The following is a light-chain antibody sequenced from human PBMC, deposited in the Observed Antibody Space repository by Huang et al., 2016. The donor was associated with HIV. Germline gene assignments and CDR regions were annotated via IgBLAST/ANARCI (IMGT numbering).Light chain of an antibody. V-gene: IGKV2-30*01. J-gene: IGKJ4*01. CDR2: KVS. CDR3: MQGTHWPLT. CDR1: QSLGYSDANTY. Sequence: DVVMTQSPLSLPVTLGQPASISCRSSQSLGYSDANTYLNWFQQRPGQSPRRLIYKVSNRDSGVPDRCSGSGSGTDFTLKISRVEAEDVGVYYCMQGTHWPLTFGGGTKVEIK.